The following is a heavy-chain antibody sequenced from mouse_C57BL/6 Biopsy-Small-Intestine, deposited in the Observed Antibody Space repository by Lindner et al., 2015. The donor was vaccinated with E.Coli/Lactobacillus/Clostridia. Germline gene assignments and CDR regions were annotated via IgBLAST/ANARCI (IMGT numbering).Heavy chain of an antibody. CDR1: GFSFNTYA. Sequence: VQLQESGGGLVQPKGSLKLSCAASGFSFNTYAMSWVRQAPGKGLEWVARIRSKSNNYATYYADSVKDRFTISRDDSESMLYLQMNNLKTEDTAMYYCVRATGSWYFDVWGTGTTVTVSS. J-gene: IGHJ1*03. CDR3: VRATGSWYFDV. D-gene: IGHD4-1*01. V-gene: IGHV10-1*01. CDR2: IRSKSNNYAT.